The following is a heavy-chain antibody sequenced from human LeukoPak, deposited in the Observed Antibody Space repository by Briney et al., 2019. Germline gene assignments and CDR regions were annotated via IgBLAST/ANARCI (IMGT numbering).Heavy chain of an antibody. Sequence: GGSLRLSCAASGFTFSSYSMNWVRQAPGKGLEWVSSISSSSSYIYYADSVKGRFTISRDNAKNSLYLQMNSLRAEDTAVYYCARGPQPYDYVLGYFPHWGQGTLVTVSS. J-gene: IGHJ1*01. CDR2: ISSSSSYI. CDR1: GFTFSSYS. V-gene: IGHV3-21*01. D-gene: IGHD3-16*01. CDR3: ARGPQPYDYVLGYFPH.